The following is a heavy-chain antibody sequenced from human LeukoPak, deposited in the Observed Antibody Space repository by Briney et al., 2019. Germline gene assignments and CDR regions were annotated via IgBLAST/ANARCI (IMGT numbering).Heavy chain of an antibody. CDR2: IYYSGST. D-gene: IGHD2-21*01. Sequence: SETLSLTCTVSGGSISSYYWSWIRQPPGKGLEWLGYIYYSGSTNYNPSLKNRVTISEDTSKNQFSLKLSSVTAADTAVYYCARLPILSTAPFYYYYYGMDVWGQGTTVTVSS. CDR1: GGSISSYY. J-gene: IGHJ6*02. V-gene: IGHV4-59*08. CDR3: ARLPILSTAPFYYYYYGMDV.